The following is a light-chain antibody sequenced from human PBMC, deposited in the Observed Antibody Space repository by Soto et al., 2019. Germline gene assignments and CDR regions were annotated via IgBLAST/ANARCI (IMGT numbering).Light chain of an antibody. CDR3: PQYGRSPYT. J-gene: IGKJ2*01. CDR1: QSVSSSY. V-gene: IGKV3-20*01. CDR2: GAS. Sequence: EIVLTQSPGTLSLSPGERATLSCRASQSVSSSYLAWYQQKPGQAPRLLIYGASSRATGFPVRFSGSGSGTDVPLTVSRLELEELAVYCWPQYGRSPYTFGQRKKLEPK.